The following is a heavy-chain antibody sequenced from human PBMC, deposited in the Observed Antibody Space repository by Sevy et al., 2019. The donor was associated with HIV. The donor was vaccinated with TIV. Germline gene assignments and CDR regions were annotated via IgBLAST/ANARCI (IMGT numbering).Heavy chain of an antibody. J-gene: IGHJ6*02. CDR1: GFTFSSYA. V-gene: IGHV3-30*04. CDR3: AREMGYYYGMDV. Sequence: GGSLRLSCAASGFTFSSYAMHWVRQAPGKGLEWVAVISYDGSNKYYADSVKGRFTISRDNSKNTLYLQMNSLGAEDTAVYYCAREMGYYYGMDVWGQGTTVTVSS. CDR2: ISYDGSNK.